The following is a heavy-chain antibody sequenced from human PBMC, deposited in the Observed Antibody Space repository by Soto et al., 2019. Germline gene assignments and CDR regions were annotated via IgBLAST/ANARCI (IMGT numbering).Heavy chain of an antibody. CDR2: ISSSSSYI. CDR3: ARDVRDYYDSSGLPLDP. D-gene: IGHD3-22*01. V-gene: IGHV3-21*01. J-gene: IGHJ5*02. CDR1: GFTFSSYS. Sequence: GGSLRLSCAASGFTFSSYSMNWVRQAPGKGLEWVSSISSSSSYIYYADSVKGRFTISRDNAKNSLYLQMNSLRAEDTAVYYCARDVRDYYDSSGLPLDPWGQGTLVTVSS.